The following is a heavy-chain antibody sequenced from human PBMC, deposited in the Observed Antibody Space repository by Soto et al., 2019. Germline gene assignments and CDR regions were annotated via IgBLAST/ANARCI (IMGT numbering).Heavy chain of an antibody. V-gene: IGHV4-34*01. D-gene: IGHD6-6*01. J-gene: IGHJ4*02. CDR3: ARAVGWSSSSCIPFDF. Sequence: QVQLQQWGAGLLKPSETLSLTCAVYGGSFSGYYWSWIRQPPGKGLEWIGEINHSGSTNYNPSLKSRVTISVDTSKYQFSLKLSSVTAADTAVYYCARAVGWSSSSCIPFDFWGQGTLVTVSS. CDR1: GGSFSGYY. CDR2: INHSGST.